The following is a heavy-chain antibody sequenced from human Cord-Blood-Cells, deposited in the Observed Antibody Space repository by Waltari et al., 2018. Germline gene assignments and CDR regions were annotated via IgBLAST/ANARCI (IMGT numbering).Heavy chain of an antibody. V-gene: IGHV3-33*01. Sequence: QVQLVESGGGVVQPGRSLRLSCAASGFTFSSSGMHWVRQAPGKGLEWVAVIWYDGSNKYYADSVKGRFTISRDNSKNTLYLQMNSLRAEDTAVYYCARDYSTSCYDYWGQGTLVTVSS. D-gene: IGHD2-2*01. CDR3: ARDYSTSCYDY. CDR2: IWYDGSNK. J-gene: IGHJ4*02. CDR1: GFTFSSSG.